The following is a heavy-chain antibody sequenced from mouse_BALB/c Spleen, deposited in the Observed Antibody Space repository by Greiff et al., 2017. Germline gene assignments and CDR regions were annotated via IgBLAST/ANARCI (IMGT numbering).Heavy chain of an antibody. V-gene: IGHV3-2*02. Sequence: EVQLQQSGPGLVKPSQSLSLTCTVTGYSITSDYAWNWIRQFPGNKLEWMGYISYSGSTSYNPSLKSRISITRDTSKNQFFLQLNSVTTEDTATYYCARGGSFAYWGQGTLVTVSA. CDR1: GYSITSDYA. J-gene: IGHJ3*01. CDR3: ARGGSFAY. CDR2: ISYSGST.